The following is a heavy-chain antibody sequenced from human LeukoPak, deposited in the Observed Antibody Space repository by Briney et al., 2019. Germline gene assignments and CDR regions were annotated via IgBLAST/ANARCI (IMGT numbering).Heavy chain of an antibody. D-gene: IGHD3-22*01. V-gene: IGHV4-59*01. CDR2: IHSSGNT. Sequence: SETLSLTCTVSGGFISNYYWSWIRQPPRKGLEWIGYIHSSGNTNYKPSLKSRVTMSVDTSKNQFSLKLTSVTGADAAVYYCARGYYDSSGYSNPFHPWGQGTLVTVSS. J-gene: IGHJ5*02. CDR1: GGFISNYY. CDR3: ARGYYDSSGYSNPFHP.